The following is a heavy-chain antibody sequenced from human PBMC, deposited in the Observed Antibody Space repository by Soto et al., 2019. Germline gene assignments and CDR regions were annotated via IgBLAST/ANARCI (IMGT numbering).Heavy chain of an antibody. J-gene: IGHJ4*02. CDR2: IKSKTDGGTT. CDR3: TTGFLDYETSFDY. CDR1: GFTFSNAW. V-gene: IGHV3-15*07. Sequence: PGGSLRLSCAASGFTFSNAWMNWVRQAPGKGLEWVGRIKSKTDGGTTDYAAPVKGRFTISRVDSKNTLYLQMNSLKTEDTAVYYCTTGFLDYETSFDYWGQGTLVTVSS. D-gene: IGHD4-17*01.